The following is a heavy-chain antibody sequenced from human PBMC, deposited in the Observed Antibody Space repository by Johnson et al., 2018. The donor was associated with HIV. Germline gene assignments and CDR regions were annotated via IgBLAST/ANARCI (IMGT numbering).Heavy chain of an antibody. CDR3: ARRAYTSGWYAAFDL. Sequence: QVQLVESGGDWVQPGGSLRLSCAASGFTFSSYGMHWVRQAPGKGLEWVAFIRYDGSNKYYADSVKGRFTISRDNSKNTLYLQMNSLRAEDTAVYFCARRAYTSGWYAAFDLWGQGTMVTVSS. CDR2: IRYDGSNK. CDR1: GFTFSSYG. V-gene: IGHV3-30*02. J-gene: IGHJ3*01. D-gene: IGHD6-19*01.